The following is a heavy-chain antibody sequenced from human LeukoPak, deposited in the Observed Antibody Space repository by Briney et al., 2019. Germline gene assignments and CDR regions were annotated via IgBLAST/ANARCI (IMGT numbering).Heavy chain of an antibody. J-gene: IGHJ4*02. D-gene: IGHD1-26*01. CDR3: ATGGSTPYSGSYYFDY. CDR1: GYTLTELS. Sequence: ASVKVSCKVSGYTLTELSMHWVRQAPGKGREWMGGFDPEDGETIYAQKFQGRVTMTEDTSTDTAYMELSSLRSEDTAVYYCATGGSTPYSGSYYFDYWGQGTLVTVSS. CDR2: FDPEDGET. V-gene: IGHV1-24*01.